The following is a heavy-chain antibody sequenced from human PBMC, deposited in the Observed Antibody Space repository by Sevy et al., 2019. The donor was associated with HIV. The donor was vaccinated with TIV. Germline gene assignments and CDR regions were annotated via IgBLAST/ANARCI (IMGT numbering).Heavy chain of an antibody. CDR3: GRRGSGSYSGDYYYYGMDV. J-gene: IGHJ6*02. CDR2: IYSGGST. Sequence: GGSLRLSCAASGFTVSSNYMSWVRQAPGKGLEWVSVIYSGGSTYYADSVKGRFTISRDNSKNTLYLQMNSLRAEDTAVYYCGRRGSGSYSGDYYYYGMDVWGQGTTVTVS. V-gene: IGHV3-53*01. D-gene: IGHD3-10*01. CDR1: GFTVSSNY.